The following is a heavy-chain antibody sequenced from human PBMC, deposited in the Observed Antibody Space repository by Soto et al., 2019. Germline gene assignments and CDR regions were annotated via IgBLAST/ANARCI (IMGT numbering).Heavy chain of an antibody. CDR1: RFTFSDFA. Sequence: DVQLLESGGGLVQPGESLTLSCAASRFTFSDFAMSGVRQAPGKGLEWVSSIGGTGSDTYYADSVKGRFTISRDNSRNTLYLQMDNLRDEDTAVYYCAKDAVPYNGKWDWFDSWGQGTLVTVSS. CDR3: AKDAVPYNGKWDWFDS. V-gene: IGHV3-23*01. D-gene: IGHD1-26*01. CDR2: IGGTGSDT. J-gene: IGHJ5*01.